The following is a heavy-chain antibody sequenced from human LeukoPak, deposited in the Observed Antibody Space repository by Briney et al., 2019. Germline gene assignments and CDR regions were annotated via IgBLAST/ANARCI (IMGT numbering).Heavy chain of an antibody. J-gene: IGHJ4*02. V-gene: IGHV3-23*01. Sequence: PGGSLRLSCSASGFSFSTYAMSWVRQAPGKGLEWVSAISGSNGTTYYADSVKGRFTISRDNSKNTLYLQMNSLRAEDTAVYYCARGAVAGLALDYWGQGTLVTVSS. CDR1: GFSFSTYA. D-gene: IGHD6-19*01. CDR3: ARGAVAGLALDY. CDR2: ISGSNGTT.